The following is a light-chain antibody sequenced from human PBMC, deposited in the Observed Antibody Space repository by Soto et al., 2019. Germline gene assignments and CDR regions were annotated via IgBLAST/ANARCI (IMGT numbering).Light chain of an antibody. J-gene: IGLJ2*01. V-gene: IGLV2-23*02. CDR1: SSNIGSHNL. CDR2: EVS. Sequence: QSALTQAASVSGSPGQSITISCTGTSSNIGSHNLVSWYQQHPGKAPKLIIYEVSERPSGVSNRFSGSKSGNTASLTISGLQAEDEADYYCCSYAGSVTFVVFGGGTKLTVL. CDR3: CSYAGSVTFVV.